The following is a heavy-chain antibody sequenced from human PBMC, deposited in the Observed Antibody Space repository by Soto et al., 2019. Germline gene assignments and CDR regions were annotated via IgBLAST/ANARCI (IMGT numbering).Heavy chain of an antibody. V-gene: IGHV3-33*01. J-gene: IGHJ6*02. D-gene: IGHD5-18*01. Sequence: SLRLSCAASGFTFSSYGMHWGRQAPGKGLEWVAVIWYDGSNKYYADSVKGRFTISRDNSKNTLYLQMNSLRAEDTAVYYCARDPMESAYPLKRNTAMVPAAFYYYYYGMDVWGQGTTVTVCS. CDR1: GFTFSSYG. CDR2: IWYDGSNK. CDR3: ARDPMESAYPLKRNTAMVPAAFYYYYYGMDV.